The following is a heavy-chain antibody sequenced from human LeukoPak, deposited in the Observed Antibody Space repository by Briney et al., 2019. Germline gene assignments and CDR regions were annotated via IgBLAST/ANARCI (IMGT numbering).Heavy chain of an antibody. D-gene: IGHD3-3*01. CDR1: GFTFSSYA. CDR2: ISYDGSNK. J-gene: IGHJ4*02. CDR3: ARDYDFWSGSTYYFDY. V-gene: IGHV3-30*04. Sequence: PGGSLRLSCAASGFTFSSYAMHWVRQAPGKGLEWVAVISYDGSNKYYADSVKGRFTISRDNSKNTLYLQMNSLRAEDTAVYYCARDYDFWSGSTYYFDYWGQGTLVTVSS.